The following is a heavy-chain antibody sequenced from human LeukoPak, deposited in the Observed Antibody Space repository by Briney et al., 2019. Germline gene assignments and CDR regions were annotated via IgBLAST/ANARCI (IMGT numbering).Heavy chain of an antibody. D-gene: IGHD2-15*01. CDR1: GSSISNYY. V-gene: IGHV4-59*01. Sequence: SETLSLTCTVSGSSISNYYWTWIRQPPGKGLEWIGYIYSSGSTNYSPSLRSRVTISLDTSKNQFSLKLSSVTAADTAVYYCARVNRGYCSGGSCPHFDYWGQGTLVTVSS. J-gene: IGHJ4*02. CDR3: ARVNRGYCSGGSCPHFDY. CDR2: IYSSGST.